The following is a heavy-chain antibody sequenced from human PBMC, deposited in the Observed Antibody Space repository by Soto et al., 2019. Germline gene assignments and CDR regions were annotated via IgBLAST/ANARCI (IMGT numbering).Heavy chain of an antibody. CDR3: ARDLAFGLSDY. CDR1: GYTFTSYA. V-gene: IGHV1-3*01. J-gene: IGHJ4*02. Sequence: ASVTVSCKASGYTFTSYAMYWVRQAPGQRLEWMGWINAGNGNTKYSQKFQGRVTITRDTSASTAYMELSSLRSEDTAVYYCARDLAFGLSDYWGQGTLVTSPQ. D-gene: IGHD3-10*01. CDR2: INAGNGNT.